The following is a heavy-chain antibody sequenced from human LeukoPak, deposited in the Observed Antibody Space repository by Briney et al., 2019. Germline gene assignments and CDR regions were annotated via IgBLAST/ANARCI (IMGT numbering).Heavy chain of an antibody. V-gene: IGHV3-23*01. Sequence: GGSLRLSCEASGFSFTTYAMSWVRQAPGKGLEWVSTVSGSGATTYFPDSVKGRFTLSRDNSKNTVYLQMNSLRAEDTAVYFCAKASGKWRGGTYWLDHWGQGTLVTVSS. CDR2: VSGSGATT. D-gene: IGHD1-26*01. CDR3: AKASGKWRGGTYWLDH. CDR1: GFSFTTYA. J-gene: IGHJ5*02.